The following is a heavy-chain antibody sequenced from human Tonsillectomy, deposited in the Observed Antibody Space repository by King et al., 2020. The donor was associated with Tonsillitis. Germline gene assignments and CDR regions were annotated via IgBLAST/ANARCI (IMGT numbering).Heavy chain of an antibody. J-gene: IGHJ6*02. CDR1: GFTFNSYG. CDR2: ISYDESNK. D-gene: IGHD3-3*01. CDR3: AKDIRFLEWFSGGMDV. Sequence: VQLVESGGGVVQPGRSLRLSCAASGFTFNSYGMHWVRQAPGKGLEWVAVISYDESNKYYADSVKGRFTISRDNSKNTLYLQMNSLRAEDTAVYYCAKDIRFLEWFSGGMDVWGQGTTVTVSS. V-gene: IGHV3-30*18.